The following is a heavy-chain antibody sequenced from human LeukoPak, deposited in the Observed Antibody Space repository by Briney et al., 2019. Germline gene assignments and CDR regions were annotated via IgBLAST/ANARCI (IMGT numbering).Heavy chain of an antibody. CDR3: ARGVPFGEKGIDV. Sequence: GGSLRLSCAASGFTFSSYDMYWVRQSTGEGLEWVSAINIAGGTYYAASVKGRFTISRENAKNSLSLQMNSLRAGDTAVYYCARGVPFGEKGIDVWGKGTTVTVSS. V-gene: IGHV3-13*01. D-gene: IGHD3-10*01. J-gene: IGHJ6*04. CDR2: INIAGGT. CDR1: GFTFSSYD.